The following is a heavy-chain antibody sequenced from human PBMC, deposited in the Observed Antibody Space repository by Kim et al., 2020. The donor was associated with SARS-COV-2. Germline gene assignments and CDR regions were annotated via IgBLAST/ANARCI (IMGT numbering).Heavy chain of an antibody. CDR3: ASVDCTSSTCSDL. CDR2: FYPGDLR. V-gene: IGHV4-4*07. D-gene: IGHD2-21*01. CDR1: GDSISTYY. J-gene: IGHJ5*02. Sequence: SETLSLTCTVSGDSISTYYWSWIRQPAGKGLEWIGRFYPGDLRNYNPSLKSRVTMSEDTSKNQFSLTLTSVTAADTAVYFCASVDCTSSTCSDLWGRGTLVTVSS.